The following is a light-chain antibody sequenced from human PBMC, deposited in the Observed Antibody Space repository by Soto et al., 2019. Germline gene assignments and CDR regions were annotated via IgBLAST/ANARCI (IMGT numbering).Light chain of an antibody. J-gene: IGLJ3*02. CDR1: SSDVGAYNY. V-gene: IGLV2-14*03. CDR3: SSYTSSSTWL. Sequence: QSALTQPASVSGSPGQSITISCTGTSSDVGAYNYVSWYQQHPGKAPKLMIYEVSSRPSGVSNRFSGSKSANTASLTISGLQAGDEADYYCSSYTSSSTWLFGGRTKLTVL. CDR2: EVS.